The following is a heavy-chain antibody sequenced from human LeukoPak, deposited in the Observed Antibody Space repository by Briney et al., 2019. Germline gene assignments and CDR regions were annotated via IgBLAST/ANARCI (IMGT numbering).Heavy chain of an antibody. V-gene: IGHV4-59*01. CDR1: GGSMSNYY. J-gene: IGHJ5*02. CDR3: ATNLPGYSYGYWVA. Sequence: SETLSLTGTVSGGSMSNYYWNWIRQPPGKGLEWIGYMFYTGSGKYNPSLKSRVTISVDTSKRQISLKLTSVTAADTAVYYCATNLPGYSYGYWVAWGQGTLVTVSS. D-gene: IGHD5-18*01. CDR2: MFYTGSG.